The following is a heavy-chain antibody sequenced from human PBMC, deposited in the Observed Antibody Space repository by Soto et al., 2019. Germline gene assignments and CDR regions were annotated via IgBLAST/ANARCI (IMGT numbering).Heavy chain of an antibody. V-gene: IGHV1-18*01. J-gene: IGHJ5*02. Sequence: GASVKVSCKASGYTFTSYGISWVRQAPGQGLEWMGWISAYNGNTNYAQKLQGRVTMTTDTSTSTAYMELRSLRSDDTAVYYCARGYCSGGSCYYNWFDPWGLGTLVTVSS. CDR3: ARGYCSGGSCYYNWFDP. CDR1: GYTFTSYG. CDR2: ISAYNGNT. D-gene: IGHD2-15*01.